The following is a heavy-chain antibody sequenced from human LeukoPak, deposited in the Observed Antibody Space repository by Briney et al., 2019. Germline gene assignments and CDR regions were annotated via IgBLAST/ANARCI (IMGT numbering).Heavy chain of an antibody. CDR2: ISYEGSDK. CDR1: GFSFSDYG. V-gene: IGHV3-30*18. J-gene: IGHJ5*02. CDR3: AKDLGIIQLWNWFDP. Sequence: GGSLRLSCAASGFSFSDYGMHWVRQAPGKGLEGVAVISYEGSDKYYGDSVKGRFTISRDNSENTLYLQMNSLRVDDTAVYYCAKDLGIIQLWNWFDPWGQGTLVTVSS. D-gene: IGHD5-18*01.